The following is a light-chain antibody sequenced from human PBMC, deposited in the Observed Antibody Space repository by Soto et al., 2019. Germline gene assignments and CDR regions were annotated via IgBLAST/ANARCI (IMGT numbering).Light chain of an antibody. J-gene: IGLJ1*01. V-gene: IGLV2-14*01. CDR2: EVS. Sequence: LTHSASVSGSPGELITISCTGTSSDVGGYNYVSWYQQHPGKAPKLMISEVSNRPSGVSNRFSGSKSGNTASLTISGLQAEDEADYYCSSYTNTSNLYVFGTGTKVTVL. CDR1: SSDVGGYNY. CDR3: SSYTNTSNLYV.